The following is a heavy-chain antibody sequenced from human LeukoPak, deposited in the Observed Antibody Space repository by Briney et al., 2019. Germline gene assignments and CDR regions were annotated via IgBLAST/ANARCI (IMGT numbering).Heavy chain of an antibody. V-gene: IGHV3-23*01. CDR2: LSDSGITT. D-gene: IGHD3-22*01. Sequence: GRSLRLSCATSGFTFSNYAMSWVRQAPGKGLEWVSALSDSGITTYYADSVKGRFTISRDNSKNTLFLQMNSLRDADTAVYYCVKDFWPARDGGGYYSPFEYWGEGTLVTVSS. J-gene: IGHJ4*02. CDR1: GFTFSNYA. CDR3: VKDFWPARDGGGYYSPFEY.